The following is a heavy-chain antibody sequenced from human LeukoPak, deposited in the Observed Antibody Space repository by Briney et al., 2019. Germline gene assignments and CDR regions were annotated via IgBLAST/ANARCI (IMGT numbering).Heavy chain of an antibody. CDR2: IYTSGST. J-gene: IGHJ4*02. CDR3: ARLGDY. V-gene: IGHV4-4*09. CDR1: GGSISSYY. Sequence: PSETLCLTCTVSGGSISSYYWSWIRQPPGKGLEWIGYIYTSGSTNYNPSLKSRVTISVDTSKNQFSLKLSSVTAADTAVYYCARLGDYWGQGTLVTVSS.